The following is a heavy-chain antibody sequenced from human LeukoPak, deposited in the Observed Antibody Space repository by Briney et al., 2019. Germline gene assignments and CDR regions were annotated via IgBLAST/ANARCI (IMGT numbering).Heavy chain of an antibody. V-gene: IGHV3-23*01. CDR1: GITLSNYG. CDR2: ISGSGGRP. D-gene: IGHD3-22*01. Sequence: GGSLRLSCAVSGITLSNYGMSWVRQAPGKGLEWVAGISGSGGRPNYADSVKGRFTISRDNAKNTLYLQMNSPRAEDTAVYFCAKRGVVIRVILVGFHKEAYYFDSWGQGALVTVSS. CDR3: AKRGVVIRVILVGFHKEAYYFDS. J-gene: IGHJ4*02.